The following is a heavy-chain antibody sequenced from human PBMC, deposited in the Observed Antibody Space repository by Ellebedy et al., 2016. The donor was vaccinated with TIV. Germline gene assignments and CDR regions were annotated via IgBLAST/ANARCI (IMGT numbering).Heavy chain of an antibody. CDR2: GHT. J-gene: IGHJ6*02. D-gene: IGHD3-10*01. Sequence: ASVKVSXXTSGYIFGDFEITWVRQAPGQGLEWMDGHTNYAQRFQGRVRVTTDASRSTGYMELRSLTSDDTAVYYCARTWTSVRGVLDVWGQGTTISVSS. CDR1: GYIFGDFE. CDR3: ARTWTSVRGVLDV. V-gene: IGHV1-18*01.